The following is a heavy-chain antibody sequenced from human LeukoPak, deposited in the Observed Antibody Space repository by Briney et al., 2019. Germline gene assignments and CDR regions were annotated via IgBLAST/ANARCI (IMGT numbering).Heavy chain of an antibody. CDR3: AKISFFTYYDFWSGYPIDD. CDR1: GFTFSSYA. D-gene: IGHD3-3*01. Sequence: GGSLRLSCAASGFTFSSYAMSWVRQAPGEGLEWVSAISGSGGSTYYADSVKGRFTISRDNSKNTLYLQMNSLRAEDTAVYYCAKISFFTYYDFWSGYPIDDWGQGTLVTVSS. V-gene: IGHV3-23*01. J-gene: IGHJ4*02. CDR2: ISGSGGST.